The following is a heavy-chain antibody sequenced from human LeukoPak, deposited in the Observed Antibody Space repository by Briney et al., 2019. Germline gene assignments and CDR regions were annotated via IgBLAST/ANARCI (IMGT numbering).Heavy chain of an antibody. CDR3: ARHSGSGWQALGY. J-gene: IGHJ4*02. Sequence: GASVKVSCKASGYTFINYGISWVGQAPGLGLEWMGWTSYNGNTNYAQKFQDRVTMTTETSTTTAYMELRSLESDDTAVYYCARHSGSGWQALGYWGQGTLVTVSS. V-gene: IGHV1-18*04. CDR1: GYTFINYG. D-gene: IGHD6-19*01. CDR2: TSYNGNT.